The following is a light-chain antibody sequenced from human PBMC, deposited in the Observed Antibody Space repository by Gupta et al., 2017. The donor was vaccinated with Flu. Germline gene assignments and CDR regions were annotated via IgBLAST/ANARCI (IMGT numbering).Light chain of an antibody. J-gene: IGLJ3*02. CDR1: GSSIASSD. V-gene: IGLV6-57*01. CDR2: EDN. CDR3: QSYSTTHPWV. Sequence: GTISCTRSGSSIASSDVQWYQQRPRSSPTTVIYEDNQRPSGVPARFSGSIDRASNSASLIISGLKTEDEADYYCQSYSTTHPWVFGGGTKLTVL.